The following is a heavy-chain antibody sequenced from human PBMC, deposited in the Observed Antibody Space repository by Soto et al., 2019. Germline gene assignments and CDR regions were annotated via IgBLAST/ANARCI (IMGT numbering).Heavy chain of an antibody. V-gene: IGHV3-48*01. D-gene: IGHD4-4*01. CDR1: GFTFSSYS. CDR2: ISSSSSTI. CDR3: ARDLRGVVTVGNSNYS. J-gene: IGHJ4*02. Sequence: GGSLRLSCAASGFTFSSYSMNWVRQAPGKGLEWVSYISSSSSTIYYADSVKGRFTISRDNAKNSLYLQMNSLRAEDTAVYYCARDLRGVVTVGNSNYSWGQGTLVTVSS.